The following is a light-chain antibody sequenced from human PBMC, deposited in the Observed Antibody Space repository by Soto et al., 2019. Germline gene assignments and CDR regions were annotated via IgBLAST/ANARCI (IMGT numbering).Light chain of an antibody. CDR1: QTSRSW. CDR3: QQYSYWPLT. Sequence: DSQMTQAPSTLSGSVGERGTMTGRAGQTSRSWWAWYQQKPGKAPKLLIYKASTSKGGVPSRFSGSASRTEFPPTISSLQSEAFAVYYCQQYSYWPLTFGGGTKVDI. V-gene: IGKV1-5*03. J-gene: IGKJ4*01. CDR2: KAS.